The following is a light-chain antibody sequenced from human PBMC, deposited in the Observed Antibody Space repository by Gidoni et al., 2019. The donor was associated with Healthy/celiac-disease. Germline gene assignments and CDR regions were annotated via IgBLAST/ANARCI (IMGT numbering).Light chain of an antibody. V-gene: IGKV1-17*01. CDR3: LQHNSYPT. J-gene: IGKJ4*02. CDR1: QGIRND. Sequence: DIQMSRYPSSLSASVGDRVTITCRASQGIRNDLGWYQQKPGQAPKLLIYAASSLQSGVPARFSGSGSGTEFTLTISSLQSEDFATYYCLQHNSYPTFGGGTKVEIK. CDR2: AAS.